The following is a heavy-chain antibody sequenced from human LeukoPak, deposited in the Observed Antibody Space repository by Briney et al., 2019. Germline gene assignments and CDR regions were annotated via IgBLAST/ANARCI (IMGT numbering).Heavy chain of an antibody. Sequence: SETLSLTCAVSGYSISSGYYWGWIRQPAGKGLEWIGRIYTSGGSDYNPSLKSRVTMSLDTSKNQFYLKMTSVTAADTAVYYCARGPSGYYYGWGQGILVTVSS. CDR3: ARGPSGYYYG. CDR1: GYSISSGYY. D-gene: IGHD3-22*01. J-gene: IGHJ4*02. V-gene: IGHV4-38-2*01. CDR2: IYTSGGS.